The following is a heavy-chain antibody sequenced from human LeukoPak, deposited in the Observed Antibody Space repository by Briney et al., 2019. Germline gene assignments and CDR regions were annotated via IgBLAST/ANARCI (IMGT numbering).Heavy chain of an antibody. CDR1: SGSISSSSYY. CDR3: ARHEYSGSYYGLSWFDP. J-gene: IGHJ5*02. Sequence: PSETLSLTCTVSSGSISSSSYYWGWIRQPPVKGLEGIASIYYSGSTYYNPSLKSRVNISVDTSKNQLTLKLSSLTAADTAVYYCARHEYSGSYYGLSWFDPWGQGTLVTVSS. CDR2: IYYSGST. D-gene: IGHD1-26*01. V-gene: IGHV4-39*01.